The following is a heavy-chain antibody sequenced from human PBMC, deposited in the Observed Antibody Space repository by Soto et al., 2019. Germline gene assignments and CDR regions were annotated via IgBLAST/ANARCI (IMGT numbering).Heavy chain of an antibody. CDR1: GFTFSDYY. CDR3: ARDGAASHYYGMDV. CDR2: ISSGTSYT. J-gene: IGHJ6*02. Sequence: QVQLVESGGGLVKPGGSLRLSCAASGFTFSDYYMSWIRQAPGKGLEWISYISSGTSYTNYADSVKGGFTISSDDAKKSLILQMSRLTVEDTAVYYCARDGAASHYYGMDVWGQGTTVTVSS. V-gene: IGHV3-11*05. D-gene: IGHD2-15*01.